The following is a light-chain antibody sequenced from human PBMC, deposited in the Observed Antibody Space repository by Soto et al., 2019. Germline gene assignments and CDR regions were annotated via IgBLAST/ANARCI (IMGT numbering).Light chain of an antibody. CDR3: QQDGSSPMYT. V-gene: IGKV3-20*01. CDR1: QSVSSSY. CDR2: GAS. Sequence: EIVLTQSPGTLSLSPGERATLSCRASQSVSSSYLAWYQQKPGQAPRLLIYGASSRATGSPDRFSGSGSGTDFTHTISRLEPEDSAVYYWQQDGSSPMYTVGQGTKLEIK. J-gene: IGKJ2*01.